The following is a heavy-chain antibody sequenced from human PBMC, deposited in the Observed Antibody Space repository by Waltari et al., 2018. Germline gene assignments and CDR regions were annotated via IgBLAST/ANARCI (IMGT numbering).Heavy chain of an antibody. J-gene: IGHJ4*02. CDR1: GGTFSSYA. D-gene: IGHD2-2*01. CDR3: AKAYCSSTSCYAAGHFDY. V-gene: IGHV1-69*05. CDR2: IIPIFGTA. Sequence: QVQLVQSGAEVKKPGSSVKVSCKASGGTFSSYAISWVRQAPGQGLEWMGGIIPIFGTANYAQKFQGRVTITTDESTSTAYMELSSLRSEDTAVYYCAKAYCSSTSCYAAGHFDYWGQGTLVTVSS.